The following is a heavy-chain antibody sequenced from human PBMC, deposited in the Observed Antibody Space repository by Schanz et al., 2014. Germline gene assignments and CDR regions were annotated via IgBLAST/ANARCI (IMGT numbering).Heavy chain of an antibody. J-gene: IGHJ4*02. V-gene: IGHV3-23*04. Sequence: EVQLVESGGGLVQPGGSLRLSCAASGFTFNNYDMNWVRLVPGKGLECVSGISGGGGSAYYADSVKGRFTISRDNSKNTLYLQMNSLRAEDTAVYYCARVRTIYGSGAMGYWGQGTLVTVSS. D-gene: IGHD3-10*01. CDR1: GFTFNNYD. CDR3: ARVRTIYGSGAMGY. CDR2: ISGGGGSA.